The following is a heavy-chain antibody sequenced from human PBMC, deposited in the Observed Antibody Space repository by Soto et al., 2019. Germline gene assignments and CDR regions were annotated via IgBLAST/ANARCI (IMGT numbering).Heavy chain of an antibody. CDR2: ISAYNGNT. CDR1: GYTFTNYG. J-gene: IGHJ5*02. Sequence: QVQLVQYGSEVKKPGASVKVSCKASGYTFTNYGISWVRQAPGQGLEWMGWISAYNGNTKYAQKLQGRVTMTTDTSTSTAYMELSSLRSDDTAMYYCARGVGSGSYYNQYNWFDPWGQGTLVTVSS. D-gene: IGHD3-10*01. CDR3: ARGVGSGSYYNQYNWFDP. V-gene: IGHV1-18*01.